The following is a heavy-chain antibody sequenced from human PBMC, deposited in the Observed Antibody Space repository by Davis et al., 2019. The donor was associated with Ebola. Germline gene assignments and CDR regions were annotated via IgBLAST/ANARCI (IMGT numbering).Heavy chain of an antibody. CDR2: IYYSGST. CDR3: ARVGMQLYGMDV. V-gene: IGHV4-31*03. CDR1: GGSISSGGYY. J-gene: IGHJ6*02. D-gene: IGHD5-18*01. Sequence: PSETLSLTCTVSGGSISSGGYYWSWIRQHPGKGLEWIGYIYYSGSTSYNPSLKSRVTISVDTSKNQFSLKLSSVTAADTAVYYCARVGMQLYGMDVWGQGTTVTVSS.